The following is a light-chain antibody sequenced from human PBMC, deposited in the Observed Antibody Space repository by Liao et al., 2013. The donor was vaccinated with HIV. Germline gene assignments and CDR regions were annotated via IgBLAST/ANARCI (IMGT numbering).Light chain of an antibody. Sequence: SYALTQPPSVSVSPGQTAIITCSGHKLGNKYTSWYQQKPGQSPVLVIYDDDKRPSGIPERFSGSNSGNTATLSISRVEAGDEADYYCQVWDSSSDHWVFGGGTKLTVL. CDR3: QVWDSSSDHWV. V-gene: IGLV3-1*01. CDR1: KLGNKY. CDR2: DDD. J-gene: IGLJ3*02.